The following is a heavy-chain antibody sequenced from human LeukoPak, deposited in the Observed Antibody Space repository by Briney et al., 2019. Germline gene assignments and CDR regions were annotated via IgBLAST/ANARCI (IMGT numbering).Heavy chain of an antibody. CDR2: IYHSGST. CDR3: AAQYYYGSGSYYDAEYIQH. Sequence: SETLSLTCTVSGGSISRYYWTWIRQPPGKGLEWIGYIYHSGSTNYNPSLKSRVTISVDTSKNQFSLKLSSVTAADTAVYYCAAQYYYGSGSYYDAEYIQHWGQGTLVTVSS. V-gene: IGHV4-59*01. D-gene: IGHD3-10*01. CDR1: GGSISRYY. J-gene: IGHJ1*01.